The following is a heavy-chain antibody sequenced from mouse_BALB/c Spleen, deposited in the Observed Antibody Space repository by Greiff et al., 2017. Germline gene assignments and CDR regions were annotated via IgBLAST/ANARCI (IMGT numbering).Heavy chain of an antibody. CDR2: ISSGGSYT. CDR1: GFTFSSYT. CDR3: TRDRRSLGAMDY. D-gene: IGHD4-1*01. J-gene: IGHJ4*01. Sequence: DVHLVESGGGLVKPGGSLKLSCAASGFTFSSYTMSWVRQTPEKRLEWVATISSGGSYTYYPDSVKGRFTISRDNAKNTLYLQMSSLKSEDTAMYYCTRDRRSLGAMDYWGQGTSVTVSS. V-gene: IGHV5-6-4*01.